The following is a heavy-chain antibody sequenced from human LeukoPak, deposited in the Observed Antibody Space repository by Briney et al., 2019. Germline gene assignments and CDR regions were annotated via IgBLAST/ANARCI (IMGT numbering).Heavy chain of an antibody. Sequence: GGSLRLSCAASGFTFSTYAVNWVRQAPGKGLEWVANIKQDGSEKYYVDSVKGRFTISRDNAKNSLYLQMNSLRAEDTAVYYCARDPGYYDSSGYYYYWFDPWGQGTLVTVSS. CDR3: ARDPGYYDSSGYYYYWFDP. V-gene: IGHV3-7*01. CDR1: GFTFSTYA. CDR2: IKQDGSEK. D-gene: IGHD3-22*01. J-gene: IGHJ5*02.